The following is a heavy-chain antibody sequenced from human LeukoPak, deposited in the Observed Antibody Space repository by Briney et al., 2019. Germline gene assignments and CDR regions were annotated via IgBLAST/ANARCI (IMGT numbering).Heavy chain of an antibody. D-gene: IGHD5-18*01. CDR2: IKQVGSEK. CDR3: ARDSGIYSYGY. CDR1: GFTFSSYW. Sequence: GGSLRLSCAASGFTFSSYWMSWVRQAPGKGLEWVSNIKQVGSEKYYVDSVKGRFTISRDNAKNSLYLQMNSLRAEDTAVYYCARDSGIYSYGYWGQGTLVTVSS. J-gene: IGHJ4*02. V-gene: IGHV3-7*05.